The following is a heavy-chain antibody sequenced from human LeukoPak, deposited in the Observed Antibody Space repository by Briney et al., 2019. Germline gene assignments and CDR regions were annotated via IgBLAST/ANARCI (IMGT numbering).Heavy chain of an antibody. V-gene: IGHV3-23*01. CDR2: ISGSGGST. CDR1: GFTFSSYA. CDR3: VKGETAVAGGAFDY. Sequence: GGSLRPSCAASGFTFSSYAMSWVRQAPGKGLEWVSAISGSGGSTYYADSVKGRFTISRDNSKNTLYLQMNSLRAEDTAVYYCVKGETAVAGGAFDYWGQGTLVTVSS. D-gene: IGHD6-19*01. J-gene: IGHJ4*02.